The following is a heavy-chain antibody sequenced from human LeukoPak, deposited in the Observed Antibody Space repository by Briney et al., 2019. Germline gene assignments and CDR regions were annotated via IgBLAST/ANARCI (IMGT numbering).Heavy chain of an antibody. V-gene: IGHV3-7*01. J-gene: IGHJ4*02. D-gene: IGHD3-3*02. CDR1: GFTFSSYW. CDR3: ARDGAFRIYDY. CDR2: IKQDGNEK. Sequence: PGGSLRLSCAASGFTFSSYWMTWVRQAPGKGLEWVASIKQDGNEKHYVDSVKGRFTISRDNARNSLYLQMSSLRADDTAVYYCARDGAFRIYDYWGQGTLVTVSS.